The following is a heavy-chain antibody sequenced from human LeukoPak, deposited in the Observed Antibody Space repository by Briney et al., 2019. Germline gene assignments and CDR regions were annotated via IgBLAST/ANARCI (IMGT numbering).Heavy chain of an antibody. J-gene: IGHJ4*02. CDR3: ARDKGYGGNSALDY. Sequence: PGGSLRLSCAASGFIFSSYSMNWVRQAPGKGLEWVSSISSSSSYIYYADSVKGRFTISRDNAKNSLYLQMNSLRAEDTAVYYCARDKGYGGNSALDYWGQGTLVTVSS. V-gene: IGHV3-21*01. D-gene: IGHD4-23*01. CDR1: GFIFSSYS. CDR2: ISSSSSYI.